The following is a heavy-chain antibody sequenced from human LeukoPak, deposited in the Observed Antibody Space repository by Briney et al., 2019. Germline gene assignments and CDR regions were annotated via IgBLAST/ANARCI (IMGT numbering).Heavy chain of an antibody. CDR3: ARDPRTVRI. CDR2: ISGNGGVI. CDR1: GFTFSDNY. D-gene: IGHD1-1*01. J-gene: IGHJ4*02. V-gene: IGHV3-11*04. Sequence: GGSLRLSCAASGFTFSDNYMTWVRQAPGKGLEWLSYISGNGGVIQYAGSVKGRFTISRDNAKNLLYLQMDSLRVEGTAIYYCARDPRTVRIWGQGTLVTVSS.